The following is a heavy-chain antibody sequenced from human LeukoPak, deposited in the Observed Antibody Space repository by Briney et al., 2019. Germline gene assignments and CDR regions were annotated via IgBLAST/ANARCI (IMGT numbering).Heavy chain of an antibody. CDR3: ASQGLVRAFDY. Sequence: PGGSLRPSCAVSGFTFSSYEMNWVRQAPGKGLEWVSYISSGGSTIYYADSVKGRFTISRDNAKNSLYLQMNSLRAEDTAVYYCASQGLVRAFDYWGQGTLVTVSS. J-gene: IGHJ4*02. V-gene: IGHV3-48*03. CDR1: GFTFSSYE. D-gene: IGHD3-10*01. CDR2: ISSGGSTI.